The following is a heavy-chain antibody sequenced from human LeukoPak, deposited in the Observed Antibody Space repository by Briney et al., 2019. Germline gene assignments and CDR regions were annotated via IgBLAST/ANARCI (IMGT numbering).Heavy chain of an antibody. Sequence: SETLSLTCAVYGGSFSGYYWSWIRQPPGKGLEWIGEINHSGSTNYNPSLKSRVTISVDTSKNQFSLKLSSVTAADTAAYYCARDLGHGGDSDYWGQGTLVIVSS. J-gene: IGHJ4*02. CDR3: ARDLGHGGDSDY. CDR2: INHSGST. CDR1: GGSFSGYY. V-gene: IGHV4-34*01. D-gene: IGHD4-23*01.